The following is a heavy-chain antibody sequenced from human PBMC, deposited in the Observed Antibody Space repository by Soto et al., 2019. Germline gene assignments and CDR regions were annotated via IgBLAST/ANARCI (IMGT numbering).Heavy chain of an antibody. D-gene: IGHD4-17*01. CDR1: GGSISSGGYY. Sequence: QVQLQESGPGLVKPSQTLSLTCTVSGGSISSGGYYWSWIRQHPGKGLEWIGYICYSGSTYYNPSLKSRVTISVDTSKNQFSLKLSSVTAADTAVYYCARERLSYGDREFDYWGQGTLVTVSS. J-gene: IGHJ4*02. V-gene: IGHV4-31*03. CDR2: ICYSGST. CDR3: ARERLSYGDREFDY.